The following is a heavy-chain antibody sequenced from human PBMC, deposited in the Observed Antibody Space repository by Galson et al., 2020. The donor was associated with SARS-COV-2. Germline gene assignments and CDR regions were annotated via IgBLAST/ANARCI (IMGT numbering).Heavy chain of an antibody. V-gene: IGHV3-74*03. CDR3: AREQGGLSLVPFDV. D-gene: IGHD6-6*01. CDR2: ILGDGSSV. J-gene: IGHJ3*01. Sequence: ALHGESLKISCAASGFNFGLYWMHWVRQVPGKGLVWVARILGDGSSVSYAASVKGRFTISRDNAKNTVSLQMKDLSVDDTGIYYCAREQGGLSLVPFDVWGQGTVVTVSS. CDR1: GFNFGLYW.